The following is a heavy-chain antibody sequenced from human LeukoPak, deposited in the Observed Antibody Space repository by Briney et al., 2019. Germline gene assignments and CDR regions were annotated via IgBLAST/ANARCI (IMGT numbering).Heavy chain of an antibody. CDR1: GVSISNAY. J-gene: IGHJ4*02. CDR3: ARDFDY. CDR2: VYSSGST. V-gene: IGHV4-4*07. Sequence: KPSETLSLTCSVSGVSISNAYWSWIRQPAGKGLEWIGRVYSSGSTNYNPSLQSRVTMSVDTSNNQFSLRLTSVTAADTAVYYCARDFDYWGQGSLVTVAS.